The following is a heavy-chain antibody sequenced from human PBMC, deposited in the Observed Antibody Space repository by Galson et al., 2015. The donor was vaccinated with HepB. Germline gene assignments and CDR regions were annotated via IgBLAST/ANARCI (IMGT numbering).Heavy chain of an antibody. CDR2: ISYDGSNK. Sequence: SLRLSCAASGFTFSSYGMHWVRQAPGKGLEWVAVISYDGSNKYYADSVKGRFTISRDNSKNTLYLQMNSLRAEDTAVYYCAKGRIVGARRETQGGYWDQGTLVTVSS. V-gene: IGHV3-30*18. D-gene: IGHD1-26*01. CDR1: GFTFSSYG. CDR3: AKGRIVGARRETQGGY. J-gene: IGHJ4*02.